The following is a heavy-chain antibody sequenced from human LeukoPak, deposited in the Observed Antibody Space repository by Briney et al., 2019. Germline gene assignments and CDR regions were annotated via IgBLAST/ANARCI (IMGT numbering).Heavy chain of an antibody. CDR2: IKPSSGGT. D-gene: IGHD2-21*02. Sequence: ASVKVSCKASGYTFTGYYIHWVRQAPGQGLEWMGWIKPSSGGTNYAQNFQGRVTMTRDMSTSTVYMELSSLRSEDTAVYYCARDRGDCGGDCYSDYWGQGTLVTVSS. CDR1: GYTFTGYY. CDR3: ARDRGDCGGDCYSDY. V-gene: IGHV1-2*02. J-gene: IGHJ4*02.